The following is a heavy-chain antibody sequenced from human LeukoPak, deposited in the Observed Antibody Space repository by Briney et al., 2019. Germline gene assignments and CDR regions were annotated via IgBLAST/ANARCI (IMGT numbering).Heavy chain of an antibody. CDR2: ISGSGGST. Sequence: GGSLRLSCAASGFTFSSDAMSWVRQAPGKGLEWVSAISGSGGSTYYADSVKGRVSISRDNSKNTLYLQMNSLRAEDTAVYYCARHVKWELLYWGQGTLVAVSS. CDR1: GFTFSSDA. CDR3: ARHVKWELLY. V-gene: IGHV3-23*01. J-gene: IGHJ4*02. D-gene: IGHD1-26*01.